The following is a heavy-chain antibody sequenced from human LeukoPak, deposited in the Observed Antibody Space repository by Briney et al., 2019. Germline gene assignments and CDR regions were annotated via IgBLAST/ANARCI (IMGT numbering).Heavy chain of an antibody. D-gene: IGHD2-21*01. CDR2: ISSSSSYI. V-gene: IGHV3-21*01. CDR3: ARPGGVGVGYWYFDL. CDR1: GFTFSSYS. J-gene: IGHJ2*01. Sequence: GGSLRLSCAASGFTFSSYSMNWVRQAPGKGLEWVSSISSSSSYIYYADSVKGRFTISRDNAKNSLYLQMNSLRAEDTAVYYCARPGGVGVGYWYFDLWGRGTLVTVSS.